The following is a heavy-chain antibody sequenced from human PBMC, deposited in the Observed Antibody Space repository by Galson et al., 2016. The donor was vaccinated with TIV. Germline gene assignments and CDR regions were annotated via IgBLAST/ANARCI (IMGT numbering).Heavy chain of an antibody. CDR3: ARDKSRRGCFDP. Sequence: DSINNYFWNWFRQSPGKGLEWIGDICQSGSTNYNPSLKSRVTISIDTSKRQFSLKLYSVTAADTAVYYCARDKSRRGCFDPWGQGSLVTVSS. J-gene: IGHJ5*02. CDR1: DSINNYF. CDR2: ICQSGST. V-gene: IGHV4-59*01.